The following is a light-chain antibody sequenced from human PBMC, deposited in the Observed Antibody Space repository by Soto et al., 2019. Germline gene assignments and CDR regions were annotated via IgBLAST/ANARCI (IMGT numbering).Light chain of an antibody. CDR2: GAS. CDR3: QQYGSPSFT. J-gene: IGKJ3*01. V-gene: IGKV3-20*01. Sequence: EIVLTQSPGTLSLSPGERATLSCRASQSLSNSYLAWYQQKPGQAPRLLIYGASSRATGLPDRFSGSWSGTDFPLTISRLEPEDFPVYYCQQYGSPSFTFGPGTKVDIK. CDR1: QSLSNSY.